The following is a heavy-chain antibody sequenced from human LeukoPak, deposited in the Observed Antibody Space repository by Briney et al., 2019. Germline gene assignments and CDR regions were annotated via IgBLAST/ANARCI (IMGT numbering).Heavy chain of an antibody. D-gene: IGHD5-18*01. Sequence: GGSLRLSCAASGFTVSTNYMSWVRQAPGKGLGWVSIIYTAGTTYYADSVKGRFTISRDNSKNTLYLQVNSLRAEDTAVYYCARRSVGYNYWGQGALVTVSS. V-gene: IGHV3-66*04. J-gene: IGHJ4*02. CDR3: ARRSVGYNY. CDR2: IYTAGTT. CDR1: GFTVSTNY.